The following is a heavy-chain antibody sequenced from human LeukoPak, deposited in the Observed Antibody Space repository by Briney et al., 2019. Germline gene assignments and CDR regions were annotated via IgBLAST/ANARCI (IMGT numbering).Heavy chain of an antibody. Sequence: PSETLSLTCTVSGGSVSSSSYYWGWIRQPPAKGLEWIGSVYYSGSTYYNPSLKSRVTISVDTSKNQFSLKLSSVTAADTALYYCARRLRGFDSWGQGTLVTVSS. D-gene: IGHD5-12*01. CDR3: ARRLRGFDS. CDR2: VYYSGST. V-gene: IGHV4-39*01. J-gene: IGHJ5*01. CDR1: GGSVSSSSYY.